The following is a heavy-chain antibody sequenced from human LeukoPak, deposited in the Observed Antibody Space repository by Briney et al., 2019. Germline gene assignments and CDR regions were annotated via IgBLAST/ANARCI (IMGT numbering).Heavy chain of an antibody. CDR2: INQDSSEK. V-gene: IGHV3-7*01. D-gene: IGHD6-19*01. CDR1: GFTLSTSW. Sequence: GGCLRLSCIASGFTLSTSWMSWVRQAPGKGLEWVANINQDSSEKLYVDSVKGRFTISRDNAKNSLYLQMNSLRAEDTAVYYCARDGGGWENWFDPWGQGTLVTVSS. CDR3: ARDGGGWENWFDP. J-gene: IGHJ5*02.